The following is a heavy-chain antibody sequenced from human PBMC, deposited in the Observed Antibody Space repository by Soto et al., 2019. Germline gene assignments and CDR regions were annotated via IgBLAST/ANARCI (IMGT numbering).Heavy chain of an antibody. D-gene: IGHD6-6*01. Sequence: GASVKVSCKASGYTFTSYDINWVRQATGQGLEWMGWMNPNSGNTGYAQKFQGRVTMTRNTSISTAYMELSSLRSEDTAVYYCARGTIAARPRKNNWFDPWGQGTLVTVSS. V-gene: IGHV1-8*01. J-gene: IGHJ5*02. CDR2: MNPNSGNT. CDR1: GYTFTSYD. CDR3: ARGTIAARPRKNNWFDP.